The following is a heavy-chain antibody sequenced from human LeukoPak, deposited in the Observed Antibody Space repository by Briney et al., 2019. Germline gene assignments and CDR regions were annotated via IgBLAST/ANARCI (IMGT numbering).Heavy chain of an antibody. CDR1: GGSFSGYY. D-gene: IGHD6-13*01. V-gene: IGHV4-34*01. Sequence: SETLSLTCAVYGGSFSGYYWSWIRQPPGKGLEWIGEINHSGSTNYNPSLKSRVTISVDTSKNQFSLKLSSVTAADTAVYYCARRIKDSTGAFDIWGQGTMVTVSS. J-gene: IGHJ3*02. CDR2: INHSGST. CDR3: ARRIKDSTGAFDI.